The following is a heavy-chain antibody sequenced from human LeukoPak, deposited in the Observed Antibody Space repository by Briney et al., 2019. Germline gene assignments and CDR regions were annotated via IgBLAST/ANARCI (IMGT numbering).Heavy chain of an antibody. J-gene: IGHJ5*02. CDR3: AKGSSYYDFWSGYFWFDP. V-gene: IGHV3-30*18. D-gene: IGHD3-3*01. Sequence: GGSLRLSCAASGFTFSSYGMHWVRQAPGKGLEWVAVISYDGSNEYYADSVKGRFTISRDNSKNTLYLQMNSLRAEDTAVYYCAKGSSYYDFWSGYFWFDPWGQGTLVTVSS. CDR2: ISYDGSNE. CDR1: GFTFSSYG.